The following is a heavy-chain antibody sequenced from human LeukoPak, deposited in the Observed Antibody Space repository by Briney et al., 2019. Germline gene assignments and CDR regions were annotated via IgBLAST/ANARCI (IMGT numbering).Heavy chain of an antibody. CDR2: IYYSGST. D-gene: IGHD3-10*01. J-gene: IGHJ4*02. CDR3: AREGYGDYGSGSYYSQGLDY. CDR1: GGSISNYY. V-gene: IGHV4-59*01. Sequence: SETLSLTCTVSGGSISNYYWSWIRQPPGKGLEWIGYIYYSGSTYYNPSLKSRVTISVDTSKNQFSLKMSSVIDADTAMYYCAREGYGDYGSGSYYSQGLDYWGQGTLVTVSS.